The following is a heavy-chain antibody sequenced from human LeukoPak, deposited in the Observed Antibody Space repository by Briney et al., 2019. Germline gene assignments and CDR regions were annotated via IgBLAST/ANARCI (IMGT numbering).Heavy chain of an antibody. V-gene: IGHV1-18*01. Sequence: ASVKVSCKASGYTFTSYGISWVRQAPGQGLEWMGWISAYNGNTNYAQKLQGRVTMTTDTSTSTAYMELRSLRSDDAAVYYCARDNPPIPGNDAFDIWGQGTMVTVSS. J-gene: IGHJ3*02. CDR2: ISAYNGNT. CDR3: ARDNPPIPGNDAFDI. CDR1: GYTFTSYG.